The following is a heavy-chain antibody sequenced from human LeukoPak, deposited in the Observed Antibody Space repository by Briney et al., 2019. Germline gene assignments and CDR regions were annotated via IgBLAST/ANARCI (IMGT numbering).Heavy chain of an antibody. CDR1: GYTFTSYG. V-gene: IGHV1-18*01. Sequence: TSVKVSCKASGYTFTSYGISWVRQAPGQGLEWMGWISAYNGNTNYAQKLQGRVTMTTDTSTSTAYMELRSLRSDDAAVYYCARDFVFGELFYFDYWGQGTLVTVSS. CDR3: ARDFVFGELFYFDY. D-gene: IGHD3-10*02. J-gene: IGHJ4*02. CDR2: ISAYNGNT.